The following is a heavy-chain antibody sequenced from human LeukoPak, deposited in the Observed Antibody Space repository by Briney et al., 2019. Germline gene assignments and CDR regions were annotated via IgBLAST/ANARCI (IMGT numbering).Heavy chain of an antibody. D-gene: IGHD5-18*01. J-gene: IGHJ5*01. Sequence: ASVKVSCKVSGYTLTELSMHWVRQAPGKGLEWMGGFDPEDGETIYAQKFQGRVTMTEDTSTDTAYMELSSLRSEDTAVYYCATLSNSYGFFWLDSWGQGTLVTVSS. CDR1: GYTLTELS. CDR3: ATLSNSYGFFWLDS. CDR2: FDPEDGET. V-gene: IGHV1-24*01.